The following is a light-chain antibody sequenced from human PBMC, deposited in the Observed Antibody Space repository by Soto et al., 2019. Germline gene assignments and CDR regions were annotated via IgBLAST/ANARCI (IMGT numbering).Light chain of an antibody. Sequence: DIQMTQSPSSLSASVGDRVTITCRANASISTFLSWYQQKPGNAPKLLIYAASTLQSGVPSSFSGSGSGTDFTLTISSLQPEDFATYYCQQSYSIPRTFGHGTKVEFK. J-gene: IGKJ1*01. CDR2: AAS. V-gene: IGKV1-39*01. CDR1: ASISTF. CDR3: QQSYSIPRT.